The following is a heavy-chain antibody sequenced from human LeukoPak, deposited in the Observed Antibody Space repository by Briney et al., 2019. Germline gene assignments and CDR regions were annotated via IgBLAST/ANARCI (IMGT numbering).Heavy chain of an antibody. CDR2: INHSGST. V-gene: IGHV4-34*01. J-gene: IGHJ6*02. D-gene: IGHD6-19*01. CDR3: ARGAVAGTTDYYYYYGMDV. CDR1: GGSFSGYY. Sequence: SETLSLTGAVYGGSFSGYYWSWIRQPPGKGLEWIGEINHSGSTNYNPSLKSRVTISVDTSKNQFSLKLSSVTAADTAVYYCARGAVAGTTDYYYYYGMDVWGQGTTVTVSS.